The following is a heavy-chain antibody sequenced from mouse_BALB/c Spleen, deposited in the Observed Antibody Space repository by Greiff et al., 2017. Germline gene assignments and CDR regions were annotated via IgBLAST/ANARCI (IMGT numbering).Heavy chain of an antibody. Sequence: EVKLLESGPELVKPGASVKMSCKASGYTFTSYVMHWVKQKPGQGLEWIGYINPYNDGTKYNEKFKGKATLTSDKSSSTAYMELSSLTSEDSAVYYCARFDYYGSSYFDYWGQGTTLTVSS. J-gene: IGHJ2*01. D-gene: IGHD1-1*01. CDR2: INPYNDGT. CDR1: GYTFTSYV. CDR3: ARFDYYGSSYFDY. V-gene: IGHV1-14*01.